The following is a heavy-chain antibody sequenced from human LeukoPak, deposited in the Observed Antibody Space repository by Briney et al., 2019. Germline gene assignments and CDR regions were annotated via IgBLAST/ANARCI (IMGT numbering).Heavy chain of an antibody. CDR3: ARGVAGIQLRFDY. CDR1: GGSFSGYY. Sequence: SETLSLTCAVYGGSFSGYYWSWIRQPPGKGLEWIGEINHSGSTNYNPSLKSRVTISVDTSKNQFSLKLSSVTAADTAVYYCARGVAGIQLRFDYWGQGTLVTVSS. J-gene: IGHJ4*02. V-gene: IGHV4-34*01. D-gene: IGHD1-1*01. CDR2: INHSGST.